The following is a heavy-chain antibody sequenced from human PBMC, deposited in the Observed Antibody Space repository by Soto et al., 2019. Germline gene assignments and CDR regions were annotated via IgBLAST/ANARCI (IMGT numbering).Heavy chain of an antibody. CDR2: IYPFDSDS. V-gene: IGHV5-51*01. CDR3: ARLGRDGSDYYFDY. J-gene: IGHJ4*02. CDR1: GYTFTNYW. Sequence: EVQLVQSASEVKKPGESLKISCRGSGYTFTNYWIAWVRQMSGKGLEWMGIIYPFDSDSRYSPSFQGQVTISADKSISAAYLQWSSLRASDTAIYYCARLGRDGSDYYFDYWGQGTLVTVSS. D-gene: IGHD5-12*01.